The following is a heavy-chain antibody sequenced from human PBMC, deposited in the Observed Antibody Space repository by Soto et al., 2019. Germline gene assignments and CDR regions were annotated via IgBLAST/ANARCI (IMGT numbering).Heavy chain of an antibody. J-gene: IGHJ4*02. Sequence: QVQLQESGPGLVKPSQTLSLTCTVSGGSISSGGYYWSWIRQHPGKGLEWIGYIYYSGSTYYNPSLKSRVTISVDTSKNQFSLKLSSVTAADTAVYYCARHYRPSNFLWSGQGPDYWGQGTLVTVSS. CDR2: IYYSGST. D-gene: IGHD3-3*01. CDR1: GGSISSGGYY. CDR3: ARHYRPSNFLWSGQGPDY. V-gene: IGHV4-31*03.